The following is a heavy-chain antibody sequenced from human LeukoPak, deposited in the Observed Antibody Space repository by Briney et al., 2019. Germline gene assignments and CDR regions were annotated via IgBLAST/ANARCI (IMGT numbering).Heavy chain of an antibody. Sequence: KTSETLSLTCAVYGGSFSGYYWSWIRQPPGKGLEWIGEINHSGSTNYNPSLKSRVTISVDTSKNQFSLKLSSVTAADTAVYYCARGPYYDILTGYLFDYWGQGTLVTVSS. CDR1: GGSFSGYY. CDR2: INHSGST. CDR3: ARGPYYDILTGYLFDY. V-gene: IGHV4-34*01. J-gene: IGHJ4*02. D-gene: IGHD3-9*01.